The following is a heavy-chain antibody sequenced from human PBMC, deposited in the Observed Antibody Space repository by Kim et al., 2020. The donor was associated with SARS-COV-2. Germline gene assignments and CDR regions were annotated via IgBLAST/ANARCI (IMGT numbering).Heavy chain of an antibody. J-gene: IGHJ4*02. Sequence: ASVKVSCKASGYTFTDNAMNWVRQAPGQGLEWMGWINTNTGNPTYAQGFTGRFVFSLDTSVNTAYLQISNLKPEDTAVYYCARSQYYFDYWGQGTLVTVS. CDR2: INTNTGNP. CDR1: GYTFTDNA. V-gene: IGHV7-4-1*02. CDR3: ARSQYYFDY.